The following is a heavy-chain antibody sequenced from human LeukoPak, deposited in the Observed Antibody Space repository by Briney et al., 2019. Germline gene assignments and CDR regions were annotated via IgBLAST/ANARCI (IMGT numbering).Heavy chain of an antibody. Sequence: GGSLRLSCAASGFTFSDYYMSWIRQAPGQGLEWVSYISSSGSTKYYADSVKGRFTISRDNAKNSLYLQMNSLRAEDTAVYYCARDSVAGTQSFDYWGQGTLVTVSP. CDR3: ARDSVAGTQSFDY. CDR2: ISSSGSTK. D-gene: IGHD6-19*01. V-gene: IGHV3-11*04. CDR1: GFTFSDYY. J-gene: IGHJ4*02.